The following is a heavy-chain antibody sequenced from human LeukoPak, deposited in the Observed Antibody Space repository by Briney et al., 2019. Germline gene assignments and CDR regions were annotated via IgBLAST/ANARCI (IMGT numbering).Heavy chain of an antibody. CDR3: ARDLAYCGGDCYFQVDY. D-gene: IGHD2-21*02. CDR2: INPSGGST. Sequence: ASVKVSCKASGYTFTSYYMHWVRQAPGQGLEWMGIINPSGGSTSYAQKFQGRVTMTRDTSTSTIYMELSSLRSEDTAVYYCARDLAYCGGDCYFQVDYWGQGTLVTVSP. CDR1: GYTFTSYY. V-gene: IGHV1-46*01. J-gene: IGHJ4*02.